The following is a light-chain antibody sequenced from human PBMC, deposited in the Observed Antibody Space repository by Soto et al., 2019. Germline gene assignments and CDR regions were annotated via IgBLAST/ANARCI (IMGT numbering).Light chain of an antibody. J-gene: IGKJ1*01. CDR3: QQYNSSPWT. Sequence: DTQMTQSPSTLSASVGDRVTITCRASQSISSWLAWYQQKPGKAPKLLIYKASSLESGVPSRFSGSRSGTEFTLTISSLQPDDFATYYCQQYNSSPWTFGQGTKVEIK. V-gene: IGKV1-5*03. CDR2: KAS. CDR1: QSISSW.